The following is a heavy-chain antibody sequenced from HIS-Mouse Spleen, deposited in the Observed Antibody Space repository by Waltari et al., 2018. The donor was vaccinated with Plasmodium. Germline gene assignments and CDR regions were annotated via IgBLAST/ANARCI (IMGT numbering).Heavy chain of an antibody. J-gene: IGHJ4*02. Sequence: WGRLGPGKGLEWVANIKQDGSEKYYVDSVKGRFTISRDNAKNSLYLQMNSLRAEDTAVYYCARISNSWDLFDYWGQGTLVTVSS. V-gene: IGHV3-7*01. D-gene: IGHD6-13*01. CDR3: ARISNSWDLFDY. CDR2: IKQDGSEK.